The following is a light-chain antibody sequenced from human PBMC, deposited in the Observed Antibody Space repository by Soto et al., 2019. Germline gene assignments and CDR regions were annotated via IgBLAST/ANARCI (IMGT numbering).Light chain of an antibody. CDR3: SSHAGSNLVV. Sequence: QSALTQPPSASGSPGQSVTISCTGTSSDVGGYNYVSWYQQHPGKAPKLMIYEVNKRPSGVPDRFSGSKSGNTASLTVSGLQXEDEADYYCSSHAGSNLVVFGGGTKLTVL. CDR2: EVN. CDR1: SSDVGGYNY. V-gene: IGLV2-8*01. J-gene: IGLJ2*01.